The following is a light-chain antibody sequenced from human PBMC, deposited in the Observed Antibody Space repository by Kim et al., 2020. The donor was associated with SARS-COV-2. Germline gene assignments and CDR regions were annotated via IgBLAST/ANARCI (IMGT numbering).Light chain of an antibody. CDR1: QSVRNN. J-gene: IGKJ1*01. CDR2: SAS. Sequence: EIVMTQSPATLSVSPGERATLSSRASQSVRNNLAWYQHKPGQGPRLLIHSASTRATGIPARFTGSGSGTAFTLTITSLQSEDSAVYYCQQYNNWPPRTFGQGTKVDIK. V-gene: IGKV3-15*01. CDR3: QQYNNWPPRT.